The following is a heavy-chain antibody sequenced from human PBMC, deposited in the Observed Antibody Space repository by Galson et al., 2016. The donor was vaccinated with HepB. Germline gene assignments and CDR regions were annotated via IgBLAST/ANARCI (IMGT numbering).Heavy chain of an antibody. J-gene: IGHJ4*02. CDR2: ISYDGSYE. CDR3: ARAVHGSGSYWDK. V-gene: IGHV3-30*04. CDR1: GFTFSRYA. Sequence: SLRLSCAASGFTFSRYAMHWVRQAPGKGLEWVAVISYDGSYESYAGAVKGRFTISRDNFKNTLYLHLNSLRVEETAVYYCARAVHGSGSYWDKWGQGTLDAVSS. D-gene: IGHD3-10*01.